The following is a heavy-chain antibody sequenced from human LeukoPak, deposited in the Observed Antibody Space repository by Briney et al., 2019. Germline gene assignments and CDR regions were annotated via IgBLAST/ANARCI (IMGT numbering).Heavy chain of an antibody. Sequence: SETLSLTCAVYGGSFSGYYWSWIRQPPGKGLEWIGEINHSGSTNYNPSLKSRVTMSVDTSKNQFSLKLSFVTAADTAVYYCARGSDTSGSLSYWGQGTLVTVSS. J-gene: IGHJ4*02. CDR3: ARGSDTSGSLSY. CDR1: GGSFSGYY. V-gene: IGHV4-34*01. CDR2: INHSGST. D-gene: IGHD3-22*01.